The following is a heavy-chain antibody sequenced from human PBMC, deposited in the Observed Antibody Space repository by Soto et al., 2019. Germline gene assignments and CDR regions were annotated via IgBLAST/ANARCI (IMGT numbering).Heavy chain of an antibody. CDR3: ARVSYCGGDCYSDTFDY. J-gene: IGHJ4*02. CDR2: ISSSSSYI. V-gene: IGHV3-21*01. D-gene: IGHD2-21*02. Sequence: PGGSLRLSCAASGFTFSSYSMSWVRQAPGKGLEWVSSISSSSSYIYYADSVKGRFTISRDNAKNSLYLQMNSLRAEDTAVYYCARVSYCGGDCYSDTFDYWGQGTLVTVSS. CDR1: GFTFSSYS.